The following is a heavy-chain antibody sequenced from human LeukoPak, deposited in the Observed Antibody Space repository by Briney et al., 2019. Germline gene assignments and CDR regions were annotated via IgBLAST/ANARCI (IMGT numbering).Heavy chain of an antibody. CDR3: ARGFGGSGSYYNGWFAFDI. V-gene: IGHV1-2*02. CDR2: INPNSGGT. J-gene: IGHJ3*02. D-gene: IGHD3-10*01. CDR1: GYTFTGYY. Sequence: APVKVSCKASGYTFTGYYMHWVRQAPGQGLEWMGWINPNSGGTNYAQKFQGRVTMTRDTSISTAYMELSRLRSDDTAVYYCARGFGGSGSYYNGWFAFDIWGQGTMVTVSS.